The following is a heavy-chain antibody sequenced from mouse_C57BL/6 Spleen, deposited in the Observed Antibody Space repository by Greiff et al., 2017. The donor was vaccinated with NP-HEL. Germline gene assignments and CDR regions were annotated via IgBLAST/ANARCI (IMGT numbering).Heavy chain of an antibody. Sequence: DVHLVESGGGLVKPGGSLKLSCAASGFTFSSYAMSWVRQTPEKRLEWVATISDGGSYTYYPDNVKGRFTISRDNAKNNLYLQMSHLKSEDTAMYYCARGRYYGSRLWYFDVWGTGTTVTVSS. CDR3: ARGRYYGSRLWYFDV. CDR1: GFTFSSYA. V-gene: IGHV5-4*01. J-gene: IGHJ1*03. D-gene: IGHD1-1*01. CDR2: ISDGGSYT.